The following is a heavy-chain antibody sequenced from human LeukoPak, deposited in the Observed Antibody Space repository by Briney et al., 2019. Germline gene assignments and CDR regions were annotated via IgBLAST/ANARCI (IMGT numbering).Heavy chain of an antibody. CDR1: GYTFTSYH. J-gene: IGHJ4*02. CDR3: ARVSGNGGESDY. V-gene: IGHV1-46*01. Sequence: GASVKVSCKTSGYTFTSYHMHWVRQAPGQGLEWMGIINPSGGSTSYAQKFQGRVTMARDTSTSTVYMELSSLRSEDTAVYYCARVSGNGGESDYWGQGTPVTVSS. CDR2: INPSGGST. D-gene: IGHD1-26*01.